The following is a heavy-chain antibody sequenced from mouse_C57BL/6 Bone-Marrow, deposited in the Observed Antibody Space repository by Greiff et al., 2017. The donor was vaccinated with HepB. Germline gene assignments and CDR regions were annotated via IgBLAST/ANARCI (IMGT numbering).Heavy chain of an antibody. CDR2: ISSGSSTI. D-gene: IGHD3-2*02. J-gene: IGHJ2*01. CDR1: GFTFSDYG. V-gene: IGHV5-17*01. CDR3: ARGAGSGYDFDY. Sequence: EVQLQESGGGLVKPGGSLKLSCAASGFTFSDYGMHWVRQAPEKGLEWVAYISSGSSTIYYADTVKGRFTISRDNAKNTLFLQMTSLRSEDTAMYYCARGAGSGYDFDYWGQGTTLTVSS.